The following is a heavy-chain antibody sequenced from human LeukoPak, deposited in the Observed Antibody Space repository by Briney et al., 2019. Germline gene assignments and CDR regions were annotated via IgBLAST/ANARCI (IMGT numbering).Heavy chain of an antibody. J-gene: IGHJ6*03. CDR1: GYTFTSYG. Sequence: SVKVSCKASGYTFTSYGISWVRQAPGQGLEWMGWISAYNGNTNHAQKLQGRVTMTTDTSPSTAYMELRSLRSDDTAVYYCARGPYYYYYMDVWGKGTTVTVSS. V-gene: IGHV1-18*01. CDR3: ARGPYYYYYMDV. CDR2: ISAYNGNT.